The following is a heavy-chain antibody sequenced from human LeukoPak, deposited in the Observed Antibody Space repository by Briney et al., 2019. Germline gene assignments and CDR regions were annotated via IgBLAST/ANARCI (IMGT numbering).Heavy chain of an antibody. CDR3: ARGSVAAPNFDF. CDR2: IKPDGSDT. Sequence: GGSLRLSCAASGFTLSSYWMSWVRQAPGKGLEWVANIKPDGSDTDYVDSVKGRFTISRDNAKSSLYLQMNNLRDEDTAVYYCARGSVAAPNFDFWGPGTLVAVSS. CDR1: GFTLSSYW. D-gene: IGHD2-15*01. V-gene: IGHV3-7*03. J-gene: IGHJ4*02.